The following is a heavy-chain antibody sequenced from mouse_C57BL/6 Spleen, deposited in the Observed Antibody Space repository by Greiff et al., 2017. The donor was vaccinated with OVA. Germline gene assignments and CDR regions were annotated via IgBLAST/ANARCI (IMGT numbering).Heavy chain of an antibody. Sequence: EVQLVESGPGLVKPSQSLSLTCSVTGYSITSGYYWNWIRQFPGNKLEWMGYISYDGSNNYNPSLKNRISITRDTSKNQFFLKLNSVTTEDTATYYCARDGDGYYLDYWGQGTTLTVSS. J-gene: IGHJ2*01. CDR1: GYSITSGYY. D-gene: IGHD2-3*01. CDR2: ISYDGSN. V-gene: IGHV3-6*01. CDR3: ARDGDGYYLDY.